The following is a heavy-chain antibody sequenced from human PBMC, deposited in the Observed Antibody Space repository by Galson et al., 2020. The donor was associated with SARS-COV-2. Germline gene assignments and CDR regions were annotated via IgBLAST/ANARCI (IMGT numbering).Heavy chain of an antibody. D-gene: IGHD2-2*01. V-gene: IGHV3-64D*06. CDR3: LSYSSTRQNH. CDR2: ISNNGETS. Sequence: GGSLRLSCTASGFIFSDYAMHCVRQAPRKGLEYVSAISNNGETSFYADSLKGRFTMYRDNSKNMFYLQMTALRLEDTASYFCLSYSSTRQNHWGQGTLVTVSS. CDR1: GFIFSDYA. J-gene: IGHJ5*02.